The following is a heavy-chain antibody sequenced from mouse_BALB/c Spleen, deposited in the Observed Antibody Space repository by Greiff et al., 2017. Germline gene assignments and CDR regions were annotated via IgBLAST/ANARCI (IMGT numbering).Heavy chain of an antibody. CDR3: ARREEVDY. Sequence: EVKVVESGGGLVQPGGSRKLSCAASGFTFSSFGMHWVRRAPEKGLEWVAYISSGSSTIYYADTVKGRFTISRDNPKNPLFLQMTSLRSEDTAMYYCARREEVDYWGQGTTLTVSS. CDR1: GFTFSSFG. CDR2: ISSGSSTI. V-gene: IGHV5-17*02. J-gene: IGHJ2*01.